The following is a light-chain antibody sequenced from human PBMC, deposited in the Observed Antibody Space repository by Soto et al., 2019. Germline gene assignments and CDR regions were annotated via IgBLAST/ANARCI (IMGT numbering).Light chain of an antibody. J-gene: IGKJ1*01. Sequence: DIHMTQSPSSVAASVGNIFTITCRASQDISSYLAWYQQKPGKARTLLIYAASTLQSGVPSRFSGSGSGTDFTLTISSLQPEDFETYYCQQSYSTPWTFGHGTKVDI. V-gene: IGKV1-39*01. CDR1: QDISSY. CDR3: QQSYSTPWT. CDR2: AAS.